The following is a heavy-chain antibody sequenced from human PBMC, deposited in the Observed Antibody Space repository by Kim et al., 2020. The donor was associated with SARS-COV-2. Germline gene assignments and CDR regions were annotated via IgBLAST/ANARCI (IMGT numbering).Heavy chain of an antibody. CDR1: GGSISSSNW. J-gene: IGHJ4*02. Sequence: SETLSLTCAVSGGSISSSNWWSCVRPPPGKRLGWIGVIYHSGSTNYTPSLKSRVTISVDKSKNKFSLKLSTVTAADTALYYCARWGVVTASGFDYWGQGTLVTVSS. V-gene: IGHV4-4*02. D-gene: IGHD2-21*02. CDR3: ARWGVVTASGFDY. CDR2: IYHSGST.